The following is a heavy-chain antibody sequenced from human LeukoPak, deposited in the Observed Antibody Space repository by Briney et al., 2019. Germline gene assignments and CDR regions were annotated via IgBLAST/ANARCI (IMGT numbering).Heavy chain of an antibody. J-gene: IGHJ3*02. V-gene: IGHV4-59*08. D-gene: IGHD6-25*01. CDR3: ARSAIDAFDI. CDR1: GGSISSYY. Sequence: SETLSLTCTVSGGSISSYYWSWIRQPPGKGPECIGYIYNSGSTNYNPSLKSRVSISVDTSKNQFSLKLSSVTAADTAVYYCARSAIDAFDIWGQGTMVTVSS. CDR2: IYNSGST.